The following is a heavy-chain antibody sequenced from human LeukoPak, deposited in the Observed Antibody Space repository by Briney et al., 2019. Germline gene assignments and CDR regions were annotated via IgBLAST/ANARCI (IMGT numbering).Heavy chain of an antibody. D-gene: IGHD2-15*01. V-gene: IGHV1-8*01. CDR3: ARGGYCSGGSCYLDY. CDR2: MNPNSGNT. CDR1: GYTFTSYD. Sequence: ASVKVSCKASGYTFTSYDINWVRRATGQGLEWMGWMNPNSGNTGYAQKFQGRVTMTRNTSISTAYMELSSLRSEDTAVYYCARGGYCSGGSCYLDYWGQGTLVTVSS. J-gene: IGHJ4*02.